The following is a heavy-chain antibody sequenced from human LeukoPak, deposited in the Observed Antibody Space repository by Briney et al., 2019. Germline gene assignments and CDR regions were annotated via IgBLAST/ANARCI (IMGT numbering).Heavy chain of an antibody. J-gene: IGHJ6*02. CDR2: IIPILGIA. D-gene: IGHD4-23*01. Sequence: GASVKVSCKASGGTFSSYAIRWVRQAPGQGLEWMGRIIPILGIANYAQKFQGRVTITADKSTSTAYMELSSLRSEDTAVYYCARGGNPRNYYYYYGMDVWGQGTTVTVSS. CDR3: ARGGNPRNYYYYYGMDV. CDR1: GGTFSSYA. V-gene: IGHV1-69*04.